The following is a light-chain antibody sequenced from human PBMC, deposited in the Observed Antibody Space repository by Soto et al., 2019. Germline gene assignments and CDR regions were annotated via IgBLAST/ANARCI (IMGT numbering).Light chain of an antibody. J-gene: IGLJ1*01. V-gene: IGLV1-40*01. Sequence: QSALTQPPSVSGALGQRVTISCTGITSNIVAGYDVHWYQLLPGRAPKLLIYGNTNRPSGVPDRFSGSKSATSASLAITGLQAEDEAIYYCQSYDNTLSGPIYVFCTGTKLTVL. CDR3: QSYDNTLSGPIYV. CDR2: GNT. CDR1: TSNIVAGYD.